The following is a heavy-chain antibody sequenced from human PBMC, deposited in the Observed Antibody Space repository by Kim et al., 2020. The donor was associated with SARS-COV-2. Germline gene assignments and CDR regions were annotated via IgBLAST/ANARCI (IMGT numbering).Heavy chain of an antibody. J-gene: IGHJ4*02. V-gene: IGHV1-2*02. Sequence: ASVKVSCKGSGYTFTGYYMHWVRQAPGQGLEWMGWMNPNSGASNSAQKFQGRVSMTRDTSISTAYVELTRLTSDDTAVYYCATSSGNSSSWGPFDYWGQGTLVTVSS. CDR2: MNPNSGAS. D-gene: IGHD6-13*01. CDR3: ATSSGNSSSWGPFDY. CDR1: GYTFTGYY.